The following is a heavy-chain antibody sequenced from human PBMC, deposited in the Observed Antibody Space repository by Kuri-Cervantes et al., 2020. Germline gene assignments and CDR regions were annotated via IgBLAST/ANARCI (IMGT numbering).Heavy chain of an antibody. CDR1: GFTFSSYW. V-gene: IGHV3-74*01. CDR2: INSDGSST. Sequence: LSLTCAASGFTFSSYWMHWVRQAPGKGLVWVSRINSDGSSTSYADSVKGRFTISRDNSKNTLYLQMNSLRAEDTAVYYCARSRYCSSTSCYAGRGYYFDYWGQGTLVTVSS. J-gene: IGHJ4*02. CDR3: ARSRYCSSTSCYAGRGYYFDY. D-gene: IGHD2-2*01.